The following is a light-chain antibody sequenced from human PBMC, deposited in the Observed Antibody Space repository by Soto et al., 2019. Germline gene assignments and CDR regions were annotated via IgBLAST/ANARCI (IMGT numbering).Light chain of an antibody. J-gene: IGKJ2*01. CDR1: QSVNSN. CDR2: AAS. CDR3: QQSYSTLMYT. V-gene: IGKV1-39*01. Sequence: MTQSPATLSVSPGERATLSCRASQSVNSNLAWYQQKPGKAPKLLIYAASSLQSGVPSRFSGSGSGTDFTLTISSLQPEDFATYYCQQSYSTLMYTFGQGTKLEIK.